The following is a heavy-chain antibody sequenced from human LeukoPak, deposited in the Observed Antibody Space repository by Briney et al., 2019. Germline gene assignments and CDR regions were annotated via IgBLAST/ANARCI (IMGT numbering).Heavy chain of an antibody. D-gene: IGHD3-3*01. CDR1: GFTFSNYA. Sequence: PGRSLRLSCAASGFTFSNYAMHWVRQAPGKGLEWVALISYDGSNKCYADSVRGRFTISRDNSKNTLYLQMNSLRGEDTAVYYCARGAPRNYDFWSGPFDYWGQGSLVTVSS. CDR2: ISYDGSNK. J-gene: IGHJ4*02. V-gene: IGHV3-30-3*01. CDR3: ARGAPRNYDFWSGPFDY.